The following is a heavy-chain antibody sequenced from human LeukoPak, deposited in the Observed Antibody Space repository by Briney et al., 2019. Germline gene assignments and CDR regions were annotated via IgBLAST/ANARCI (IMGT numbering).Heavy chain of an antibody. CDR2: IIPIFGTA. D-gene: IGHD3-10*01. Sequence: ASVKVSCKASGGTFSSYAISWVRLAPGQGLEWMGRIIPIFGTANYAQKFQGRVTITTDESTSTAYMELSSLRSEDTAVYYCGSGSYYNWFDPWGQGTLVTVSS. CDR1: GGTFSSYA. V-gene: IGHV1-69*05. CDR3: GSGSYYNWFDP. J-gene: IGHJ5*02.